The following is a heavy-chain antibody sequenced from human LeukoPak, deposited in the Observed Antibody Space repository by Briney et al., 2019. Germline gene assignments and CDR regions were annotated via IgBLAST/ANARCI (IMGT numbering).Heavy chain of an antibody. CDR1: GFTFSSYG. Sequence: PGGSLRLSCAASGFTFSSYGMHWVRQAPGKGLEWVAVISYDGSNKYYADSVKGRFTISRDNSKNTLYLQMNSLRAEDTAVYYCASWKVVISNGGSDIWGQGTMVTVSS. CDR3: ASWKVVISNGGSDI. CDR2: ISYDGSNK. J-gene: IGHJ3*02. D-gene: IGHD4-23*01. V-gene: IGHV3-30*03.